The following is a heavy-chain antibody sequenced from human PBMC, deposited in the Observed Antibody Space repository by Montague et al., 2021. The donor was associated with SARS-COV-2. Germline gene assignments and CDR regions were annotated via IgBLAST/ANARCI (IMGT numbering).Heavy chain of an antibody. CDR3: AGAERYFGPLDP. CDR1: GGSAY. J-gene: IGHJ5*02. V-gene: IGHV4-59*01. CDR2: VYYKGGP. D-gene: IGHD3-9*01. Sequence: SETLSLTCAVSGGSAYWNWIRRPPGKGLEWIGNVYYKGGPTYSPSLRDRVTISLDSPNQVSLRMHFVPAEDSAVYYCAGAERYFGPLDPWGLGTTVIVSS.